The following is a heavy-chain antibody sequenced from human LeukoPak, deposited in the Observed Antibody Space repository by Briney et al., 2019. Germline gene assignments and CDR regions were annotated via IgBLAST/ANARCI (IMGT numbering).Heavy chain of an antibody. Sequence: ASVKVSCKASGYTFNSYGISWVRQAPVQGLEWMGWISTYNGYANYAQRLQGRVTMTTETSTSTAYMELRSLRSDDTAVYYCARNSSDWYGYMDVWGKGTTVTVSS. D-gene: IGHD6-19*01. J-gene: IGHJ6*04. CDR3: ARNSSDWYGYMDV. V-gene: IGHV1-18*01. CDR2: ISTYNGYA. CDR1: GYTFNSYG.